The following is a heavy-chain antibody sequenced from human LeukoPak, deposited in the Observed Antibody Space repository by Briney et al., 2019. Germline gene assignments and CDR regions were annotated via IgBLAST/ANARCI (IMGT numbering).Heavy chain of an antibody. CDR3: AKSRYCSGGSCYGRQFDY. J-gene: IGHJ4*02. CDR1: GFTVSSNY. Sequence: GGSLRLSCAASGFTVSSNYMSWVRQAPGKGLEWVSVIYSGGSTYYADSVKGRFTISRDNSKNTLYLQMNSLRAEDTAVYYCAKSRYCSGGSCYGRQFDYWGQGTLVTVSS. CDR2: IYSGGST. V-gene: IGHV3-53*01. D-gene: IGHD2-15*01.